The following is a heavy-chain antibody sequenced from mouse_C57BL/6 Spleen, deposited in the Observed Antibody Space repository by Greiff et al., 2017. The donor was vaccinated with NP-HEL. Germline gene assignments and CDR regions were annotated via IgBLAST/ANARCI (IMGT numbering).Heavy chain of an antibody. CDR3: TTTVVAPYFDY. CDR1: GYTFTDYE. D-gene: IGHD1-1*01. CDR2: IDPEPGGT. V-gene: IGHV1-15*01. J-gene: IGHJ2*01. Sequence: VQRVESGAELVRPGASVTLSCKASGYTFTDYEMHWVKQTPVHGLEWIGAIDPEPGGTAYNQKFKGKAILTADKSSSTAYMELRSLTAEDAAVYYCTTTVVAPYFDYWGQGTTLTVSS.